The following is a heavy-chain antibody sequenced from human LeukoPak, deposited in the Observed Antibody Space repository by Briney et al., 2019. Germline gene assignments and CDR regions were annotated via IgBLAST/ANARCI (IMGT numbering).Heavy chain of an antibody. J-gene: IGHJ4*02. CDR2: ISTSGRT. V-gene: IGHV3-23*01. CDR1: GFTFSSYA. CDR3: ARGLDSSGYYHVVDS. D-gene: IGHD3-22*01. Sequence: GGSLRLSCADSGFTFSSYAMSWVRQAPGEGLESVSLISTSGRTHYADSVQGRFTISRDNSKNTLSLHMNSLRAEDTAVYYCARGLDSSGYYHVVDSWGQGALVTVSS.